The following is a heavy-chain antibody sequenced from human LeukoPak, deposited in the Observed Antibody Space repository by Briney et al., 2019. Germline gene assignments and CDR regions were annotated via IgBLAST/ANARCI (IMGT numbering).Heavy chain of an antibody. J-gene: IGHJ4*02. V-gene: IGHV1-2*02. D-gene: IGHD2-2*01. CDR3: ARAPYCSSTSCYPYFDY. CDR1: GYTFTGYY. Sequence: ASVTVSCKASGYTFTGYYMHWVRQAPGQGLEWMGWINPNSGGTNYAQKFQGRVTMTRDTSISTAYMELSRLRSDDTAVYYCARAPYCSSTSCYPYFDYWGQGTLVTVSS. CDR2: INPNSGGT.